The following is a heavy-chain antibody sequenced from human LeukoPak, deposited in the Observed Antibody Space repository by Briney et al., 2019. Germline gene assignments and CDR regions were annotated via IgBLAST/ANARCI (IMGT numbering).Heavy chain of an antibody. CDR3: ARGEREWELLPSEYYQH. Sequence: ASVKVSCKASGYTFAGYYMHWVRQAPGQGLEWMGWINPNSGGTNYAQKFQGRVTMTRATSTSTDYMELSSLRSDDTAVYYCARGEREWELLPSEYYQHWGQGTLVTVSS. CDR2: INPNSGGT. V-gene: IGHV1-2*02. J-gene: IGHJ1*01. D-gene: IGHD1-26*01. CDR1: GYTFAGYY.